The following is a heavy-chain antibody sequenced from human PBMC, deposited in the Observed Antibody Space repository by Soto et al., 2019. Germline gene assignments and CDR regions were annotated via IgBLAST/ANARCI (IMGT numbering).Heavy chain of an antibody. D-gene: IGHD3-9*01. J-gene: IGHJ6*02. CDR2: ISYDGSNK. CDR3: AKDLFPDDWSGYLTYYYYYGMDV. V-gene: IGHV3-30*18. Sequence: GGSLRLSCAASGFTFSSYGMHWVRQAPGKGLEWVAVISYDGSNKYYADSVKGRFTISRGNSKNTLYLQMNSLRAEDTAVYYCAKDLFPDDWSGYLTYYYYYGMDVWGQGTTVTVSS. CDR1: GFTFSSYG.